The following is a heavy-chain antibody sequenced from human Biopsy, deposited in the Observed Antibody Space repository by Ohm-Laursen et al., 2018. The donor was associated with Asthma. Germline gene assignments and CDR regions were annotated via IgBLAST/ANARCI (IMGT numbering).Heavy chain of an antibody. CDR3: ARCQVGYSSGWSLLLKKIYYSGMDV. Sequence: AASVKVSCKAPGGTLSNFAISWVRQAPGQGLEWLGGIMTVLGTTNYAQKFQGRVTITADESTSTAYMEVTSLGSEDTAIYYCARCQVGYSSGWSLLLKKIYYSGMDVWGQGTAVTVSS. D-gene: IGHD6-19*01. CDR2: IMTVLGTT. CDR1: GGTLSNFA. V-gene: IGHV1-69*13. J-gene: IGHJ6*02.